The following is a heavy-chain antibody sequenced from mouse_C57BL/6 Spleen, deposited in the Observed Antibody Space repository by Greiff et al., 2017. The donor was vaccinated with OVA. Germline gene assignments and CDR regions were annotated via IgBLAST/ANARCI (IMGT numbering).Heavy chain of an antibody. CDR2: INPSNGGT. V-gene: IGHV1-53*01. Sequence: QVQLQQPGTDLVKPGASVKLSCTASGYTFTSYWMPWVKQRPGQGLEWIGNINPSNGGTNYNEKFKGKATLTVDKSSSTAYMQLSSLTSEDSAVYYCARLYGSSQYYFDYWGQGTTLTVSS. CDR1: GYTFTSYW. CDR3: ARLYGSSQYYFDY. J-gene: IGHJ2*01. D-gene: IGHD1-1*01.